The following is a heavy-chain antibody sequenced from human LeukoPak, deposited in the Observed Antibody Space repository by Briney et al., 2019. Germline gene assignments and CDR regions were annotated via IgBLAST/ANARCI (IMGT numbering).Heavy chain of an antibody. J-gene: IGHJ4*02. CDR1: GGTFSSYA. Sequence: SVKVSCKASGGTFSSYAISWVRQAPGQGLEWMGGIIPIFGTANYAQKFQGRVTIPADETTSTAYMELSSLRSEDTAVYNCARVSRYSSGWYDYWGQGTLVTVSS. V-gene: IGHV1-69*13. CDR2: IIPIFGTA. CDR3: ARVSRYSSGWYDY. D-gene: IGHD6-13*01.